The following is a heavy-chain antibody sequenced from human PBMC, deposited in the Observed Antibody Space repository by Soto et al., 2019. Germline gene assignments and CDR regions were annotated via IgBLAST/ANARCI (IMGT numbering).Heavy chain of an antibody. D-gene: IGHD5-12*01. CDR2: IIPIFGTA. CDR1: GGTFSSYA. CDR3: ARGVEMATNPSYYYGMDV. V-gene: IGHV1-69*12. Sequence: QVQLVQSGAEVKKPGSSVKVSCKASGGTFSSYAISWVRQAPGQGLEWMGGIIPIFGTANYAQKFQGRVTITADESTSTAYMELSSLRSEDTAVYYCARGVEMATNPSYYYGMDVWGQGTTVTVSS. J-gene: IGHJ6*02.